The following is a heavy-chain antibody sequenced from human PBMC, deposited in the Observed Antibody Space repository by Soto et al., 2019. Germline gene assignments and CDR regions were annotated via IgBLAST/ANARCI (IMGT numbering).Heavy chain of an antibody. V-gene: IGHV4-59*01. Sequence: SETLSLTCTVSGGSISSYYWSWIRQPPGKGLEWIGYIYYSGSTNYNPSLKSRVTISVDTSKNQFSLKLSSVTAADTAVYYCARGGAYDILTGTHYPRGGEFDTWGQGTLVNVS. CDR2: IYYSGST. J-gene: IGHJ5*02. CDR3: ARGGAYDILTGTHYPRGGEFDT. D-gene: IGHD3-9*01. CDR1: GGSISSYY.